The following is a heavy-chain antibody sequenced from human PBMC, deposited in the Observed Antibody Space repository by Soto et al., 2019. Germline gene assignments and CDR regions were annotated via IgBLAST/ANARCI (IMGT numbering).Heavy chain of an antibody. CDR3: ARDRNYYDANTYYSWFDP. CDR2: IYIGGST. Sequence: SETLSLTCTVSGGSISGYYWTWIRQSAGKGLEWIGHIYIGGSTNYNPSLKSRVTMSVDPTTNRFSLKLTSVTAADTAMYYCARDRNYYDANTYYSWFDPWGQGTLVTVSS. CDR1: GGSISGYY. D-gene: IGHD3-22*01. V-gene: IGHV4-4*07. J-gene: IGHJ5*02.